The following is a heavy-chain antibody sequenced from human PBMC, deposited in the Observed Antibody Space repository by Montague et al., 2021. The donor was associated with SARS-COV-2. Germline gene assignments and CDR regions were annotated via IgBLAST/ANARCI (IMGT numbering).Heavy chain of an antibody. J-gene: IGHJ6*02. D-gene: IGHD2-15*01. V-gene: IGHV4-34*01. Sequence: SETLSLTCAVYGGSFSGYYWSWIRQPPGRGLEWIGETNDSGRTNYNPSXXCRVTISVDTSKNQFSLRLSSVTAAETAVYYCARGYCSGSGCYYYYGMDVWGQGTTVTVSS. CDR3: ARGYCSGSGCYYYYGMDV. CDR1: GGSFSGYY. CDR2: TNDSGRT.